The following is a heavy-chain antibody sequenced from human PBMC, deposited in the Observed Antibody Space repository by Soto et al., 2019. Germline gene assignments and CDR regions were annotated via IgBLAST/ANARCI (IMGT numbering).Heavy chain of an antibody. Sequence: LVESGGGLVHPGRSLRLSCVASGFTFSSYGMHWVRQAPGKGLEWVAVISYDGSNKYYADSVKGRFTISRDNSKNTLYLQMSSLRAEDTAVYYCVKDGSSGWPYYYGLDVWGQGTTVTVSS. J-gene: IGHJ6*02. CDR1: GFTFSSYG. V-gene: IGHV3-30*18. CDR2: ISYDGSNK. D-gene: IGHD6-19*01. CDR3: VKDGSSGWPYYYGLDV.